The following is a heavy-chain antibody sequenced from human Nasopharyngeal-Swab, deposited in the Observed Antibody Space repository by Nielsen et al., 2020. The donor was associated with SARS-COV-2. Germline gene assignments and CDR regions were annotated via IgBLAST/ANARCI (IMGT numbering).Heavy chain of an antibody. D-gene: IGHD1-20*01. CDR3: ARDRAINWNDGYTDY. J-gene: IGHJ4*02. CDR1: GFTFSSYG. Sequence: GGSLRLSCAASGFTFSSYGMHWVRQAPGKGLEWVAVIWYDGSNKYYADSVKGRFTISRDNSKNTLYLQMNGLRAEDTAVYYCARDRAINWNDGYTDYWGQGTLVTVSS. V-gene: IGHV3-33*01. CDR2: IWYDGSNK.